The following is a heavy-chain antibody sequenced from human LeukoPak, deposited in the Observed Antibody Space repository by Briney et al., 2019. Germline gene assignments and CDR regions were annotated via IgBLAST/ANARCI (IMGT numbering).Heavy chain of an antibody. J-gene: IGHJ4*02. CDR1: GFTFSNCA. CDR2: ISNGGGGA. D-gene: IGHD2-21*01. CDR3: ASGGMGARKFYSDPFHY. V-gene: IGHV3-23*01. Sequence: GGSLRLSCAASGFTFSNCAMNWVRQAPGKGLEWVSVISNGGGGAFYADSVKGRFTISRDNSKNTVCLQMNSLRAEDTAVYYCASGGMGARKFYSDPFHYWGQGTLVTVSS.